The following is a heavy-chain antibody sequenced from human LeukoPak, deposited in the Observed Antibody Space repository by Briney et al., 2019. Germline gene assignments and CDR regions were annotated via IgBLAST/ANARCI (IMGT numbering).Heavy chain of an antibody. D-gene: IGHD1-7*01. J-gene: IGHJ4*02. CDR1: GFTFSGYG. CDR3: AKGSNWNYDPRVYIDY. V-gene: IGHV3-30*02. CDR2: IRYDGSNK. Sequence: GGSLRLSCAASGFTFSGYGMHWVRQAPGKGLEWVAFIRYDGSNKYYADSVKGRFTISRDNSKNTLYLQMNSLKTEDTAVYYCAKGSNWNYDPRVYIDYWGQGTLVTVSS.